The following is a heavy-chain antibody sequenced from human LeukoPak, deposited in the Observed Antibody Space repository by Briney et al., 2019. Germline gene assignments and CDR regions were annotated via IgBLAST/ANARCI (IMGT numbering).Heavy chain of an antibody. J-gene: IGHJ4*02. CDR2: IGGGGSTI. V-gene: IGHV3-48*02. CDR1: GFTFSSYS. CDR3: ARDHFWAFDY. Sequence: GGSLRLSCAASGFTFSSYSMNWVRQAPGKGLEWISYIGGGGSTISYADSVKGRFTISRDNAKNSLFLQMNSLRDEDTAVYYCARDHFWAFDYWGQGTLVTVSS. D-gene: IGHD7-27*01.